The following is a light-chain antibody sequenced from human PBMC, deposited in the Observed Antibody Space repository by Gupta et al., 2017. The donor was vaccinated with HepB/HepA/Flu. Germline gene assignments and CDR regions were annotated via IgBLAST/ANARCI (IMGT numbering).Light chain of an antibody. CDR3: QQANSFPPLT. V-gene: IGKV1-12*01. CDR2: AAS. Sequence: DIQMTQSPSSVSASVGDRVTITCRASQCISSWLAWYQQKPGKAPKLLIYAASSLQSGVPSRFSGSGSGTDFTLTISSRQPEDFASYYCQQANSFPPLTFGGGTKVEIK. J-gene: IGKJ4*01. CDR1: QCISSW.